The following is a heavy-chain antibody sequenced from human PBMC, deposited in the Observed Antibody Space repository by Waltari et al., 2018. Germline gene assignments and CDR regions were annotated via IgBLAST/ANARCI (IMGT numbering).Heavy chain of an antibody. CDR2: IYTSGST. CDR3: ARGSPYSSAY. V-gene: IGHV4-61*09. J-gene: IGHJ4*02. CDR1: GGSISRGSYS. D-gene: IGHD6-19*01. Sequence: QVQLQESGPGLVKPSQTLSLTCTVSGGSISRGSYSWSWIRQPAGKGLEWIGYIYTSGSTNYNPSLKSRVTISVDTSKNQFSLKLSSVTAADTAVYYCARGSPYSSAYWGQGTLVTVSS.